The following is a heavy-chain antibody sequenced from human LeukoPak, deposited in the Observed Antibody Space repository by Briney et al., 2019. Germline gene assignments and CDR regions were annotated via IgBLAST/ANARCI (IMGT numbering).Heavy chain of an antibody. CDR2: INHSGST. J-gene: IGHJ6*02. CDR1: GGSFSGYY. D-gene: IGHD3-10*01. V-gene: IGHV4-34*01. CDR3: ARGPLWFGEVYGMDV. Sequence: PSETLSLTCAVYGGSFSGYYWSWIRQPPGTGLEWIGEINHSGSTNYNPSLKSRVTISVDTSKNQFSLKLSSVTAADTAVYYCARGPLWFGEVYGMDVWGQGTTVTVSS.